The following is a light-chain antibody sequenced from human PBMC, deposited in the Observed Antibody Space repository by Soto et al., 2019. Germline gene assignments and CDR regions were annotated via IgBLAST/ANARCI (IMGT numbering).Light chain of an antibody. Sequence: EIVLTQSPGTLSLSPGERATLSCRASQSVSSSYLAWYQQKPGQAPRLLIYGASSRATGIPDRFSGSGSGIYFTLTISRLAPDDFAVYDCQQDGSSPPETVGPGTKVEIK. CDR2: GAS. V-gene: IGKV3-20*01. CDR3: QQDGSSPPET. J-gene: IGKJ1*01. CDR1: QSVSSSY.